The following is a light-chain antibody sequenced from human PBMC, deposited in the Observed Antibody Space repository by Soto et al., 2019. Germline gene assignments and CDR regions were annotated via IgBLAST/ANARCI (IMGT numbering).Light chain of an antibody. CDR3: QTWGTGIVV. V-gene: IGLV4-69*01. CDR1: SGPSSYA. J-gene: IGLJ2*01. CDR2: LNSDGSH. Sequence: QPVLTQSPSASASLGASVKLTCTLSSGPSSYAIAWHQQQPEKGPRYLMKLNSDGSHNKGDGIPDRFSGSSSGAERYLTISSLQSEDEADYYCQTWGTGIVVFGGGIKLTVL.